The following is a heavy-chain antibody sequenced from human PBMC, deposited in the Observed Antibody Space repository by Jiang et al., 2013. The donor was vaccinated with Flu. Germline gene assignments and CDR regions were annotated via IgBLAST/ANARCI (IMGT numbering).Heavy chain of an antibody. J-gene: IGHJ3*02. V-gene: IGHV4-59*01. CDR3: ARGDTKLRPVVSDAVDI. Sequence: GSGLVKPSETLSLTCTVSGGSISSYYWSWIRQPPGKGLEWIGYIYYSGSTNYNPSLKSRVTISVDTSKNQFSLKLSSVTAADTAVYYCARGDTKLRPVVSDAVDIWGQGTMVTVSS. CDR2: IYYSGST. CDR1: GGSISSYY. D-gene: IGHD4-23*01.